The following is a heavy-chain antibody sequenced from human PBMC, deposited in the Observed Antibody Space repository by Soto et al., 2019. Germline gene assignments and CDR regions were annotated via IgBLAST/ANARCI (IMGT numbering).Heavy chain of an antibody. V-gene: IGHV1-18*01. Sequence: QVQLVQSGAEVKKPGASVKVSCKASGYTFTTYGVSWVRQAPGQGLEWMGWVSGYNGDTNYAQKLRGRXXMXTXXSTRTAYMELRSLTSDDTAVYYCARSGRYTNGYDYWGQGTLVTVSS. D-gene: IGHD5-18*01. CDR1: GYTFTTYG. CDR3: ARSGRYTNGYDY. CDR2: VSGYNGDT. J-gene: IGHJ4*02.